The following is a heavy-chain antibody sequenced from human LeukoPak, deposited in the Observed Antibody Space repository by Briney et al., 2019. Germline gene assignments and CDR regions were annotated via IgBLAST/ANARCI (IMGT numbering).Heavy chain of an antibody. CDR1: GFTFSSYA. D-gene: IGHD6-13*01. V-gene: IGHV3-23*01. Sequence: GGSLRLSCAASGFTFSSYAMTWVRQAPGKGLEWVSAFSATDHSAQYAQSVKGRFTIPRDSSKNTLYLQMNSLRAEDTAVYYCAKARIAAAGTGAFDVWGQGTMVTVSS. CDR2: FSATDHSA. CDR3: AKARIAAAGTGAFDV. J-gene: IGHJ3*01.